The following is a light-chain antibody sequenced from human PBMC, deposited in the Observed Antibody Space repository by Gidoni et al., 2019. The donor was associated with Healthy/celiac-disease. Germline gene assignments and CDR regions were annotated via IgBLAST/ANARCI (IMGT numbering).Light chain of an antibody. J-gene: IGKJ2*01. CDR1: QSVSSSY. CDR2: GAS. Sequence: EIVLTQSPGTLSLSPGERATLSCRASQSVSSSYLAWYQQKPGQAPRLLIYGASSRATGIPDRFSGSGSGTDFTLTISRLEPEDFAVYYCQQYGSSQEYTFXQXTKLEIK. V-gene: IGKV3-20*01. CDR3: QQYGSSQEYT.